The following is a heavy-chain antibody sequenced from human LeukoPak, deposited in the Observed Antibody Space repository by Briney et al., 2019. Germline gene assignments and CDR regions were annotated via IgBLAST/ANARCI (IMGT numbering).Heavy chain of an antibody. Sequence: GGSLRLSCAASGFIFSDYYMSWIRQAPGKGLEWVSYISSSGSTMYYTDSVKGRFTISRDNSKNTLYLQMNSLRAEDTAVYYCAKEITDYDILTGTFDYWGQGTLVTVSS. CDR3: AKEITDYDILTGTFDY. CDR1: GFIFSDYY. CDR2: ISSSGSTM. V-gene: IGHV3-11*04. D-gene: IGHD3-9*01. J-gene: IGHJ4*02.